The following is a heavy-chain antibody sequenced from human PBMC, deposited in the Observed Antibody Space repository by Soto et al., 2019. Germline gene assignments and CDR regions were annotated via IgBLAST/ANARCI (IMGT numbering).Heavy chain of an antibody. Sequence: SVKVSCKASVGTFSSYAISWVRQAPGQRLEWMGGIIPIFDTANYAQKFQGRVTITADESTSTAYMELSSLRSEDTAVYYCARHDCISTSCYYYYYYSMDVWGQGTTVTVSS. D-gene: IGHD2-2*01. CDR2: IIPIFDTA. CDR3: ARHDCISTSCYYYYYYSMDV. CDR1: VGTFSSYA. J-gene: IGHJ6*02. V-gene: IGHV1-69*13.